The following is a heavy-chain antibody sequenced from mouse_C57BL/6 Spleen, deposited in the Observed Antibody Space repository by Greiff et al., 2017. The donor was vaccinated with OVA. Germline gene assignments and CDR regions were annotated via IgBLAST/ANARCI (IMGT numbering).Heavy chain of an antibody. J-gene: IGHJ3*01. CDR1: GFSLTSYG. V-gene: IGHV2-2*01. CDR2: IWSGGST. D-gene: IGHD3-2*02. Sequence: QVQLKESGPGLVQPSQSLSITCTVSGFSLTSYGVHWVRQSPGKGLEWLGVIWSGGSTDYNAAFISRLSISKDNSKSQVFFKMNSLQADDTAIYYCARRSGDSSGAAWFAYWGQGTLVTVSA. CDR3: ARRSGDSSGAAWFAY.